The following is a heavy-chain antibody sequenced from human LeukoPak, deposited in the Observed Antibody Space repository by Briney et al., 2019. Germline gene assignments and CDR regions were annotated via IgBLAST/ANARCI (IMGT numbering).Heavy chain of an antibody. CDR2: FDPEDGET. CDR1: GYTLTELS. D-gene: IGHD6-19*01. V-gene: IGHV1-24*01. Sequence: ASVKVSCKVSGYTLTELSMHWVRQAPGKGLEWMGGFDPEDGETIYAQKFQGRVTMTEDTSTDTAYMELSSLRSEDTAVYYCATVQREQWLFDMWGQGTMVTVSS. CDR3: ATVQREQWLFDM. J-gene: IGHJ3*02.